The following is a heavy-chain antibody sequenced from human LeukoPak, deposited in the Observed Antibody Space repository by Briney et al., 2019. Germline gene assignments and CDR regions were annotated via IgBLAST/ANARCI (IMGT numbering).Heavy chain of an antibody. CDR2: IYTCGST. J-gene: IGHJ3*02. Sequence: SETLSLTCTVSGGSISRYYWSWLRQPAGKGLEWIGRIYTCGSTNYNPSLKSRVTMSVDTSKTQFSLKLSSVTAADTAVYYCARGGVIYCSSTSCSHDAFDIWGQGTMVTVSS. CDR3: ARGGVIYCSSTSCSHDAFDI. CDR1: GGSISRYY. D-gene: IGHD2-2*01. V-gene: IGHV4-4*07.